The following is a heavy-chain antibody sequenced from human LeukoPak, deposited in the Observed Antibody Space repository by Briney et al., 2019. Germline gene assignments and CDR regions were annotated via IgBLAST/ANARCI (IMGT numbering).Heavy chain of an antibody. V-gene: IGHV3-7*01. Sequence: PGGSLRLSCAASGFTFSSYWMSWVRQAPGKGLEWVANIKQDGSEKYYVDSVKGRFTISRDNAKNSLYLQMNSLRAEDTAVYYCARTQYNWNVLGYFDYWGQGTLVTVSS. CDR2: IKQDGSEK. J-gene: IGHJ4*02. CDR1: GFTFSSYW. CDR3: ARTQYNWNVLGYFDY. D-gene: IGHD1-1*01.